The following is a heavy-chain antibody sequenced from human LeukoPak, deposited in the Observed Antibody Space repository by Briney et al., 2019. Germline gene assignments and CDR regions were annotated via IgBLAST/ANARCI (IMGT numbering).Heavy chain of an antibody. CDR1: GFTFSSYG. D-gene: IGHD3-10*01. CDR2: IRYDGSDK. CDR3: ANLPIRGSGSYYTDY. Sequence: HPGGSLRLSCAASGFTFSSYGMHWVRQAPGKGLEWVAFIRYDGSDKYYADSVKGRFTISRDNSKYSLYLQMNSVRAEDTAAYYCANLPIRGSGSYYTDYWGQGTLVTVSS. V-gene: IGHV3-30*02. J-gene: IGHJ4*02.